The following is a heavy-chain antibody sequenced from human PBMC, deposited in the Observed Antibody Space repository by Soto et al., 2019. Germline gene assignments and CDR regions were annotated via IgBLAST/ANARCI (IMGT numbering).Heavy chain of an antibody. V-gene: IGHV4-30-4*08. Sequence: QVQLQQSGPGLVKPSQTLSLTCTVSGGSISGDYYHWTWIRQSPGKGLEWIGYVFHSGSVLYNPSLRSRRNISVDTSKNQFSLRRSSVTAADTAVYFCAREDDGGDRDYYGLDVWGQGTTVTVSS. J-gene: IGHJ6*02. CDR1: GGSISGDYYH. D-gene: IGHD2-21*02. CDR3: AREDDGGDRDYYGLDV. CDR2: VFHSGSV.